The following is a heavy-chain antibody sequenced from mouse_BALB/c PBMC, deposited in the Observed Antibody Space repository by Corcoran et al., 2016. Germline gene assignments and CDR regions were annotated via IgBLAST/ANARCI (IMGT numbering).Heavy chain of an antibody. Sequence: EVQLQQSGPELVKPGASVKMSCTASGYTFPSYVMPWVKQKPGQGLEWIGYINPYNDGTKYNEKFKGKATLTSDKSSSTAYMELSSLTSEDSAVYYCARLYPGIAMDYWGQGTSVTVSS. V-gene: IGHV1S136*01. CDR1: GYTFPSYV. CDR2: INPYNDGT. J-gene: IGHJ4*01. CDR3: ARLYPGIAMDY.